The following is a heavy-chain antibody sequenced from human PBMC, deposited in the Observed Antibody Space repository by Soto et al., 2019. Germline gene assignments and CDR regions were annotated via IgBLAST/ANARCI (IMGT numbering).Heavy chain of an antibody. CDR1: GGTFSSYA. D-gene: IGHD3-22*01. CDR3: ARDKEDYDSSGYSNWFDP. J-gene: IGHJ5*02. V-gene: IGHV1-69*12. Sequence: QVQLVQSGAEVKKPGSSVKVSCKASGGTFSSYAISWVRQAPGQGLEWMGGIIPIFGTANYAQKFQGRVTSTADESTSTAYMELSSLRSEDTAVYYCARDKEDYDSSGYSNWFDPWGQGTLVTVSS. CDR2: IIPIFGTA.